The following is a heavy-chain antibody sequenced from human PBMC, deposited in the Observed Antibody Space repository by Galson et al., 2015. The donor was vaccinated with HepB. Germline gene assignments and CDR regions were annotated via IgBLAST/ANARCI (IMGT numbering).Heavy chain of an antibody. CDR3: ARDRPLMVRGALGY. CDR1: GYTFTSYG. Sequence: SVKVSCKASGYTFTSYGISWVRQAPGQGLEWMGWISAYNGNTNYAQKLQGRVTMTTDTSTSTAYMELRSLRSDDTAVYYCARDRPLMVRGALGYWGQGTLVTVSS. D-gene: IGHD3-10*01. CDR2: ISAYNGNT. V-gene: IGHV1-18*04. J-gene: IGHJ4*02.